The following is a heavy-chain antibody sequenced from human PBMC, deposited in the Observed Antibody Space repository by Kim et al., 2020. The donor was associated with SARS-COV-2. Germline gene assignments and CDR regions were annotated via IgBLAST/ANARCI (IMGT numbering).Heavy chain of an antibody. V-gene: IGHV4-34*01. Sequence: SETLSLTCAVYGGSFSGYYWSWIRQPPGKGLEWIGEINHSGSTNYNPSLKSRVTISVDTSKNQFSLKLSSVTAADTAVYYCATNRGWDRTWFDPWGQGTLVTVSS. CDR2: INHSGST. D-gene: IGHD6-19*01. CDR1: GGSFSGYY. J-gene: IGHJ5*02. CDR3: ATNRGWDRTWFDP.